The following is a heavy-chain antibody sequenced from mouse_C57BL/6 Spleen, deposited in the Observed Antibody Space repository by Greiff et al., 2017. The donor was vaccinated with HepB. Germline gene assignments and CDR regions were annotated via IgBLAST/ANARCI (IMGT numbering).Heavy chain of an antibody. V-gene: IGHV1-81*01. J-gene: IGHJ4*01. CDR1: GYTFTSYG. Sequence: VHLVESGAELARPGASVKLSCKASGYTFTSYGISWVKQRTGQGLEWIGEIYPRSGNTYYNEKFKGKATLTADKSSSTAYMELRSLTSEDSAVYFCARKGAKDYAMDYWGQGTSVTVSS. CDR2: IYPRSGNT. CDR3: ARKGAKDYAMDY.